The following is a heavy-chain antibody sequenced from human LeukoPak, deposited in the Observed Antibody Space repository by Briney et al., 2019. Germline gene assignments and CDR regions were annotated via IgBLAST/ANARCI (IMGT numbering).Heavy chain of an antibody. V-gene: IGHV3-11*01. CDR3: ARGYSYGYPDYYYYGMDV. D-gene: IGHD5-18*01. CDR1: GFTFSDYY. CDR2: ISSSGSTI. Sequence: GGSLRLSCAASGFTFSDYYMSWIRQAPGKGLEWVSYISSSGSTIYYADSVKGRFTISRDNAKNSLYLQMNSLRAEDTAVYYCARGYSYGYPDYYYYGMDVWGQGTTVTVSS. J-gene: IGHJ6*02.